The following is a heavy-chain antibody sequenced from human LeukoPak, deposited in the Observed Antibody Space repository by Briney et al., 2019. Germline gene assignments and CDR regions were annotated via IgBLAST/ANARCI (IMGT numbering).Heavy chain of an antibody. CDR3: AKDGGSSGYYSDY. V-gene: IGHV3-30*18. CDR2: ISYDGSNK. Sequence: GGSLRLSCAASGFTFSSYGMHWVRQAPGKGLEWVAVISYDGSNKYYADSVKGQFTISRDNSKNTLYLQMNSLRAEDTAVYYCAKDGGSSGYYSDYWGQGTLVTVSS. J-gene: IGHJ4*02. CDR1: GFTFSSYG. D-gene: IGHD3-22*01.